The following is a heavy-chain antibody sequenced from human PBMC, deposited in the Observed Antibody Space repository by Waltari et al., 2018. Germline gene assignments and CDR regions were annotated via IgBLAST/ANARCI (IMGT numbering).Heavy chain of an antibody. Sequence: EVQLVESGGVVVQPGGSLRLSCAASGFTFDDYTMHWVRQDPGKGREWVSLISWDGVSTYYADSVKGRFTISRDNSKNSLYLQMNSLRTEDTALYYCAKDRDGYIDYWGQGTLVTVSS. V-gene: IGHV3-43*01. J-gene: IGHJ4*02. CDR2: ISWDGVST. CDR3: AKDRDGYIDY. CDR1: GFTFDDYT.